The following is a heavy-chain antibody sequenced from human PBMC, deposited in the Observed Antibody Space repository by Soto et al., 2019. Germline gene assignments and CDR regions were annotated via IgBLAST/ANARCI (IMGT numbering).Heavy chain of an antibody. CDR1: GFTVSSNY. V-gene: IGHV3-66*01. CDR2: IYSGGST. J-gene: IGHJ4*02. CDR3: ARGTVTTPDYFDY. D-gene: IGHD4-17*01. Sequence: EVQLVESGGGLVQPGGSLRLSCAASGFTVSSNYMSWVRQAPGKGLEWVSVIYSGGSTYYADSVKGRFTISRDNSKNTLYLQMNSLRAEDTAVYYCARGTVTTPDYFDYWGQGTLVTVSS.